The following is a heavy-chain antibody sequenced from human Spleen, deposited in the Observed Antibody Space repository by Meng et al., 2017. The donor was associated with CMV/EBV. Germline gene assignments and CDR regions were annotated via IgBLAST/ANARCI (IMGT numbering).Heavy chain of an antibody. J-gene: IGHJ4*02. CDR2: ISWHSGSI. D-gene: IGHD6-19*01. CDR3: ARDLFLRVAGTLDY. V-gene: IGHV3-9*01. Sequence: SLKISCAASGFTFDNYAMHWVRQAPGKGLEWVSSISWHSGSIGYGASVKGRFTISRDNAKNSLHLQMNSLRAEDTAVYYCARDLFLRVAGTLDYWGQGTLVTVSS. CDR1: GFTFDNYA.